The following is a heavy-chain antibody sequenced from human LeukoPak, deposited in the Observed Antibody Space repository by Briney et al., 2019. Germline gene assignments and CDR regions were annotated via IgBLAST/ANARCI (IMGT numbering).Heavy chain of an antibody. V-gene: IGHV4-39*07. D-gene: IGHD4-23*01. J-gene: IGHJ5*02. CDR3: AAQTGTTVVNWFDP. CDR1: GGSISSYY. CDR2: IYYSGST. Sequence: SETLSLTCTVSGGSISSYYWGWIRQPPGKGLEWIGSIYYSGSTYYNPSLKSRVTISVDTSKNQFSLKPSSVTAADTAVYYCAAQTGTTVVNWFDPWGQGTLVTVSS.